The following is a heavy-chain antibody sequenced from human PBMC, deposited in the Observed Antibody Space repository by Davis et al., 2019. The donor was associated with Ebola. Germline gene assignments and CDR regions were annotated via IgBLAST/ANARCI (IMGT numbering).Heavy chain of an antibody. CDR2: MNPYSGNT. V-gene: IGHV1-8*02. J-gene: IGHJ4*02. CDR1: GFTFTSYA. CDR3: ARGYGPKCRGGTCVNDS. D-gene: IGHD2-15*01. Sequence: TCAASGFTFTSYAMHWVRQAPGQRLEWMGWMNPYSGNTGYVEKFKGRVTMTRNPSISTAYMELSSLRIDDTAVYYCARGYGPKCRGGTCVNDSWGQGTLVTVSS.